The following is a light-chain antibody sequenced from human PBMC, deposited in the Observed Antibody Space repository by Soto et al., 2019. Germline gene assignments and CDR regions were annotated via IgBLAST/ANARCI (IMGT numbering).Light chain of an antibody. CDR1: QGVRSNY. Sequence: ESVVTQSPGTLSLSPGERATLSCRDGQGVRSNYLTWYQQKPGQAPRLLIYAASSRATGIPDRFSGSVSGTDFTLTISRLEPEDVAVYYCHQYGSSPYTFGQGTKLEIK. CDR2: AAS. V-gene: IGKV3-20*01. J-gene: IGKJ2*01. CDR3: HQYGSSPYT.